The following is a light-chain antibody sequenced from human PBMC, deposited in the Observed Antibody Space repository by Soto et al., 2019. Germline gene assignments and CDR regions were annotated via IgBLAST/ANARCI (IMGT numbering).Light chain of an antibody. V-gene: IGKV1-17*01. CDR1: QDIRND. J-gene: IGKJ5*01. CDR3: LQHGGYPRT. Sequence: DIQMTQSPSSLSASVGDTVTITCRASQDIRNDLGWYQQKPGKAPQRLIFGASNLHSGVPSRFSGSGSGTEFTLTISSVQAEDFATYFCLQHGGYPRTFGQGTRLEIK. CDR2: GAS.